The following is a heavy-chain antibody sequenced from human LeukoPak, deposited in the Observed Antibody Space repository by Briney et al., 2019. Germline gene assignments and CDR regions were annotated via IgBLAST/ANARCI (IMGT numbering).Heavy chain of an antibody. CDR2: IKQDGSEK. V-gene: IGHV3-7*01. D-gene: IGHD1/OR15-1a*01. CDR3: ARTRPGTGALDV. Sequence: GGSLRLSCVASGITLSTYWVCWVRQAPGKGLEWVANIKQDGSEKYYVDSVKGRFTISRDNAKNSVYLQMNSLGAEDTAVYYCARTRPGTGALDVWGQGTMVTVSP. J-gene: IGHJ3*01. CDR1: GITLSTYW.